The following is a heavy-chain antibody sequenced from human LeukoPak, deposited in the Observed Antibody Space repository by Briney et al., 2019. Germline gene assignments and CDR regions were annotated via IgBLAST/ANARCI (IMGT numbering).Heavy chain of an antibody. CDR1: GGSFSGYY. CDR2: INHSGST. J-gene: IGHJ6*02. Sequence: SETLSLTCAVYGGSFSGYYWSWIRQPPGKGLEWIGEINHSGSTNYNPSLKSRVTISVDTSKNQFSLKLSSVTAADTAVYYCARGSGYYIKAYGMDVWGQGTTVTVSS. V-gene: IGHV4-34*01. CDR3: ARGSGYYIKAYGMDV. D-gene: IGHD3-9*01.